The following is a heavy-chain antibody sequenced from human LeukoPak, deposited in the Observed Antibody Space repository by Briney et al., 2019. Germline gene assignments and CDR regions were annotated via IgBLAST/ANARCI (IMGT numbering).Heavy chain of an antibody. CDR2: ISSGGNT. CDR3: ARDTRVVAGTDY. D-gene: IGHD6-19*01. V-gene: IGHV1-18*01. CDR1: GYIFSNYG. Sequence: GASGKVSCKATGYIFSNYGISWVRQAPGHGLEWMGWISSGGNTNYAPKFQDRATMTTDTSTSTAYMELSSLRSEDTAVYYCARDTRVVAGTDYWGQGTLVTVSS. J-gene: IGHJ4*02.